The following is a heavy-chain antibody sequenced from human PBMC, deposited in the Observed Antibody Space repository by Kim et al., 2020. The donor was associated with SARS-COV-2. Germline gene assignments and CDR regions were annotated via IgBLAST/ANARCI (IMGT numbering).Heavy chain of an antibody. D-gene: IGHD5-18*01. J-gene: IGHJ4*02. V-gene: IGHV3-48*03. CDR2: ISSSGSTI. Sequence: GGSLRLSCAASGFTFSSYEMNWVRQAPGKGLEWVSYISSSGSTIYYADSVKGRFTISRDNAKNSLYLQMNSLRAEDTAVYYCARVPRLEYSYGYNFDYWGQGTLVTVSS. CDR1: GFTFSSYE. CDR3: ARVPRLEYSYGYNFDY.